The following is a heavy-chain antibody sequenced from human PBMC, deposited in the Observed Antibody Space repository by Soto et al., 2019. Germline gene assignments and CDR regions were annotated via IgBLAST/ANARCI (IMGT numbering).Heavy chain of an antibody. CDR3: TRDRDIVQVPDI. V-gene: IGHV3-49*03. CDR2: IRGKGKGGTT. J-gene: IGHJ3*02. D-gene: IGHD2-8*02. CDR1: GFTFGDYA. Sequence: PGGSLRLSCTVSGFTFGDYAMSWFRQAPGKGLEWVGFIRGKGKGGTTEYAASVKGRFTISRDDSKRIAYLQMNSLKTEDTAVYYCTRDRDIVQVPDIWGQGTMVTVSS.